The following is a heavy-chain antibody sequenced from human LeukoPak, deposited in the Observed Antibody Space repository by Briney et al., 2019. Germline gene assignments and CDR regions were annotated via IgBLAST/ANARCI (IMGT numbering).Heavy chain of an antibody. D-gene: IGHD2-15*01. Sequence: GASVKVSCKASGYTFTGYYMHWVRQAPGQGLEWMGRINPNSGGTNYAQKFQGRVTMTRDTSISTAYMELSRLRSDDTAVYYCARLGYCSGGSCYEHHYYYYMDVWGKGTTVTVPS. CDR1: GYTFTGYY. CDR3: ARLGYCSGGSCYEHHYYYYMDV. V-gene: IGHV1-2*06. CDR2: INPNSGGT. J-gene: IGHJ6*03.